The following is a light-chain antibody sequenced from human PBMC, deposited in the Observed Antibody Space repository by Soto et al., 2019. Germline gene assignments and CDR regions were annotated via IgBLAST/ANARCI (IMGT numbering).Light chain of an antibody. Sequence: EIVLTQSPATLSLSPGERATLSCRASQSVSRYLAWYQQKPGQAPRLLIYDASSRATGIPARFSGSGSGTDFTLTIASLEPEDFAVYYCQQPYTFGQGTKLEI. CDR1: QSVSRY. J-gene: IGKJ2*01. CDR3: QQPYT. CDR2: DAS. V-gene: IGKV3-11*01.